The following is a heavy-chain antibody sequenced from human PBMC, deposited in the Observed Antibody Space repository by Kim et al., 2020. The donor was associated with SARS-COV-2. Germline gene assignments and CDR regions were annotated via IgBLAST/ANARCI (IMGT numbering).Heavy chain of an antibody. Sequence: SVKVSCKASGYTFTYRYLHWVRQAPGQALEWMGWITPFNGNTNYAQKFQDRVTITRDRSMSTAYMELSSLRSEDTAMYYCARWDSPAGAFDIWGQGTMVTVSS. CDR2: ITPFNGNT. D-gene: IGHD2-15*01. CDR3: ARWDSPAGAFDI. CDR1: GYTFTYRY. V-gene: IGHV1-45*02. J-gene: IGHJ3*02.